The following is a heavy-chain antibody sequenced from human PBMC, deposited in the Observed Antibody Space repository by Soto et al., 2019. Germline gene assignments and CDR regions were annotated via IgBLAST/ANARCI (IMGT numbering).Heavy chain of an antibody. CDR2: IYPGDSDT. J-gene: IGHJ6*02. V-gene: IGHV5-51*01. D-gene: IGHD5-12*01. CDR1: GHLFNNHW. CDR3: ARLFGYSSDYYYGIDV. Sequence: GESLKISCKGPGHLFNNHWIGWVRQTPGKGLEWMGIIYPGDSDTRYSPPFQGQVTFSADRSISTAYLQWTSLKASDTAIYYCARLFGYSSDYYYGIDVWGQGTTVTVSS.